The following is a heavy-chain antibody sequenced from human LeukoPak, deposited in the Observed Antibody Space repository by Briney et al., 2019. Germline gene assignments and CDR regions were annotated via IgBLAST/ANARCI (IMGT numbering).Heavy chain of an antibody. J-gene: IGHJ6*02. CDR1: GYTFTGYY. D-gene: IGHD6-13*01. CDR3: ARLEYPSSSWYREDYGMDV. CDR2: INPKSGGA. V-gene: IGHV1-2*02. Sequence: ASVKVSCKASGYTFTGYYIHWVRQAPGQGLEWMGWINPKSGGANYAQKFQGRVTMTRDTSISTAYMELSRLRSDDTAVYYCARLEYPSSSWYREDYGMDVWGQGTTVTVSS.